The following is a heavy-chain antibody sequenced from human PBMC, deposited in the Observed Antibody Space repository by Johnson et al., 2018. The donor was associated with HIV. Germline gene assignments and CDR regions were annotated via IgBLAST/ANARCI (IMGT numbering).Heavy chain of an antibody. CDR1: GFTFSSYG. D-gene: IGHD1-26*01. J-gene: IGHJ3*02. Sequence: QVQLVESGGGVVQPGRSLRLSCAASGFTFSSYGMHWVRQAPGKGLEWVAVIWYDGSNKYYADSVKGRFTIPRDNSKTTLYLKMNSLRAADTALYDWAKGEVGATEVDAFDIWGQGTAVTVSS. V-gene: IGHV3-33*06. CDR2: IWYDGSNK. CDR3: AKGEVGATEVDAFDI.